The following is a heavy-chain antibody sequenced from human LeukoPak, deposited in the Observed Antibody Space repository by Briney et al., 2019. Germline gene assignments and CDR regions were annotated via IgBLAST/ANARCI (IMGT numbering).Heavy chain of an antibody. Sequence: PGGSLRLSCAASEFTVSSNYMSWVRQAPGKGLEWVSVIYSGGSTYYADSVKGRFTISRDNSKNTLYLQMNSLRAEDTAVYYCAGEYSSSYWGQGTLVTVSS. D-gene: IGHD6-6*01. CDR2: IYSGGST. V-gene: IGHV3-53*01. CDR1: EFTVSSNY. J-gene: IGHJ4*02. CDR3: AGEYSSSY.